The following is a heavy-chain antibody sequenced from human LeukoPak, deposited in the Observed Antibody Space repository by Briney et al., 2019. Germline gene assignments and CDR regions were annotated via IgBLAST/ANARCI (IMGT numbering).Heavy chain of an antibody. CDR2: IYSGGTT. CDR3: ARKGNGALDI. V-gene: IGHV3-66*01. Sequence: GGSLRLSCAASGFTVNRNYMIWVRQAPGKGLECVSVIYSGGTTWYADSVKGRFTISRDTNTLYLQMNSLRAEDTAVYYCARKGNGALDIWGQGTMVTVSS. CDR1: GFTVNRNY. D-gene: IGHD1-1*01. J-gene: IGHJ3*02.